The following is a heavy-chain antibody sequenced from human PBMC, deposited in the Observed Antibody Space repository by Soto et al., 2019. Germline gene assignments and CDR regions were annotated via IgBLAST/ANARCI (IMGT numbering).Heavy chain of an antibody. J-gene: IGHJ6*02. V-gene: IGHV1-58*01. CDR3: AADPPYYYYGMDV. CDR1: GFTFTSSA. Sequence: SVKVSCKASGFTFTSSAVQWVRQARGQRLEWIGWIVVGSGNTNYAQKFQERVTITRDMSTSTAYMELSSLRSEDTAVYYCAADPPYYYYGMDVWGQGTTVTVSS. CDR2: IVVGSGNT.